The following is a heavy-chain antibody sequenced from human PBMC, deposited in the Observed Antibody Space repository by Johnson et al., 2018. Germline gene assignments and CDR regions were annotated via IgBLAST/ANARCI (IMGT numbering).Heavy chain of an antibody. J-gene: IGHJ6*02. Sequence: EVQLVESGGGLVQPGGSLRLSCVASEFTVSNFDMHWVRQAPGKGLEWVSGFGTAGNTFYSASVKGRFTISRENAKNSLYLQMNSLTAGDTAVYYCARAYYYSYYGLDVWGQGTAVIVSS. CDR3: ARAYYYSYYGLDV. V-gene: IGHV3-13*01. CDR2: FGTAGNT. CDR1: EFTVSNFD.